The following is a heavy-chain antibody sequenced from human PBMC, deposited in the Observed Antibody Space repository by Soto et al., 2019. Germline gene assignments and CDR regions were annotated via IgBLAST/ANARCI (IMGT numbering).Heavy chain of an antibody. J-gene: IGHJ4*02. CDR1: DGSITTSHW. CDR3: ARTNGDLISFDY. Sequence: NPSETLSLTCAVSDGSITTSHWWSWVRQPPGKGLEWIGEIFHSGSTSSNPSLKSRVTMSVDKSKNQFSLKLSSVTAADTAVYFCARTNGDLISFDYWGQGALVTVSS. D-gene: IGHD4-17*01. CDR2: IFHSGST. V-gene: IGHV4-4*02.